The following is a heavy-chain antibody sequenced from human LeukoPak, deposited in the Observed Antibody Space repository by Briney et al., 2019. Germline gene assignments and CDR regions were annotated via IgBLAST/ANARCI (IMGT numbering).Heavy chain of an antibody. V-gene: IGHV3-74*01. CDR1: GFXFSSYW. J-gene: IGHJ6*02. CDR2: INKDGSST. D-gene: IGHD2-15*01. CDR3: ARDRSRYGMDV. Sequence: PGGSLRLSCEASGFXFSSYWIHWVRQAPGKGLVWVSHINKDGSSTSYADSVKGRFTISRDNAKNSLYLQMNSLRAEDTAVYYCARDRSRYGMDVWGQGTTVTVSS.